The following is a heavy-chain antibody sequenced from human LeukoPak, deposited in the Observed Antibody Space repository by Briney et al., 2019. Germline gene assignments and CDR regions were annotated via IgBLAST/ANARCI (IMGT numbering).Heavy chain of an antibody. Sequence: GASVKASCKASGYTFTSYDINWVRQATGQGLEWMGWMNPNSGNTGYAQKFQGRVTMTRNTSISTAYMELSSLRSEDTAVYYCARGAPGSYCSGGSCPYFDYWGQGALVTVSS. D-gene: IGHD2-15*01. V-gene: IGHV1-8*01. J-gene: IGHJ4*02. CDR1: GYTFTSYD. CDR3: ARGAPGSYCSGGSCPYFDY. CDR2: MNPNSGNT.